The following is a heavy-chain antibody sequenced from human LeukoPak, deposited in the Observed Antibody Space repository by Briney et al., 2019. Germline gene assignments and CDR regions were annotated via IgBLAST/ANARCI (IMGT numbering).Heavy chain of an antibody. J-gene: IGHJ5*02. CDR2: INAGNGNT. CDR1: GYTFTSYA. CDR3: ARVVAVAGRLNWFDP. Sequence: ASVKVSCKASGYTFTSYAMHWVRQAPGQRLEWMGWINAGNGNTKYSQKFQGRVTMTRNTSISTAYMELSSLRSEDTAVYYCARVVAVAGRLNWFDPWGQGTLVTVSS. V-gene: IGHV1-3*01. D-gene: IGHD6-19*01.